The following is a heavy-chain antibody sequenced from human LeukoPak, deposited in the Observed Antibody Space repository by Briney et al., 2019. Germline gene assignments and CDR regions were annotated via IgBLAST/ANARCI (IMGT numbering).Heavy chain of an antibody. CDR2: INPSGGST. CDR1: ADIFSSYA. Sequence: ASVKVSCKTSADIFSSYAINWVRQAPGQGLEWMGIINPSGGSTSYAQKFQGRVTMTRDMSTSTVYMELSSLRSEDTAVYYCARGPCGGDCYCDYWGQGTLVTVSS. V-gene: IGHV1-46*01. J-gene: IGHJ4*02. D-gene: IGHD2-21*02. CDR3: ARGPCGGDCYCDY.